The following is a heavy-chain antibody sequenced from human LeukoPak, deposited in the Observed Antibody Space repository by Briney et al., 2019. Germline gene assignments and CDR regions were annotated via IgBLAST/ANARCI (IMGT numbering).Heavy chain of an antibody. Sequence: GGSLRLSCAASGFTLRSHGMHWVRQAPGKGLEWVAFIRYDGRNKYYADSVKDRFTISRDNSKNTLYLQMNSLRAEDTAVYYCARANDYGDYGGLDYWGQGTLVTVSS. V-gene: IGHV3-30*02. CDR3: ARANDYGDYGGLDY. D-gene: IGHD4-17*01. CDR1: GFTLRSHG. J-gene: IGHJ4*02. CDR2: IRYDGRNK.